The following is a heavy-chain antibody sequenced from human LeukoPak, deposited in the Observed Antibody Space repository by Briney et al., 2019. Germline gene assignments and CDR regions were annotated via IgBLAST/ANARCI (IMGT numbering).Heavy chain of an antibody. Sequence: ASVTVSCKASGYTFTCYYMHWVRQAPGQGLEWMGWINPNSGGTNYAQKFQGRVTMTRDTSISTAYMELSRLRSDDTAVYYCARDEGHIVVVPATLGYWGQGTLVTVSS. CDR2: INPNSGGT. D-gene: IGHD2-2*01. CDR1: GYTFTCYY. CDR3: ARDEGHIVVVPATLGY. J-gene: IGHJ4*02. V-gene: IGHV1-2*02.